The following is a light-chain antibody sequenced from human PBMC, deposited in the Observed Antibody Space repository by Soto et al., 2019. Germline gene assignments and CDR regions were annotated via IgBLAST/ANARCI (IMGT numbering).Light chain of an antibody. CDR3: AAWDDSLNGRVV. V-gene: IGLV1-44*01. CDR2: TNN. CDR1: SSNIGSNT. J-gene: IGLJ2*01. Sequence: QSVLTQPPSASGTPGQRVTISCSGSSSNIGSNTVNWYQQLPGTAPKLLIYTNNQRPSGVPDRLSGSKSGTSASLAISGLQSEDEADYYWAAWDDSLNGRVVFGGGTKLTVL.